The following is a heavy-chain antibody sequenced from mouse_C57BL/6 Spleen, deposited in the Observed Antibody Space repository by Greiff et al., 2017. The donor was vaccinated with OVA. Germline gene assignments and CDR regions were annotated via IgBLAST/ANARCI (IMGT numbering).Heavy chain of an antibody. CDR3: TRNYDYDAAGY. Sequence: VQLQESGAELVRPGASVTLSCKASGYTFTDYEMHWVKQTPVHGLEWIGAIDPETGGTAYNQKFKGKAILTADKSSSTAYMELRSLTSEDSAVYYCTRNYDYDAAGYWGQGTTLTVSS. D-gene: IGHD2-4*01. J-gene: IGHJ2*01. CDR1: GYTFTDYE. V-gene: IGHV1-15*01. CDR2: IDPETGGT.